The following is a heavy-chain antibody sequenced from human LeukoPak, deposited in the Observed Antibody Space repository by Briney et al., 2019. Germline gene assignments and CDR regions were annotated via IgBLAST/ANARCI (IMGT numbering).Heavy chain of an antibody. D-gene: IGHD1-14*01. J-gene: IGHJ4*02. Sequence: GGSLRLSCAISGFTVSNSDMSWVRQAPGKGLEWVSASYRGGNIYYADSVKGRFTISRDNSKNALYLQMNSLRAEDTAVYYCARHREISSRDFEYWGQGTLVTVSS. CDR1: GFTVSNSD. CDR3: ARHREISSRDFEY. V-gene: IGHV3-53*01. CDR2: SYRGGNI.